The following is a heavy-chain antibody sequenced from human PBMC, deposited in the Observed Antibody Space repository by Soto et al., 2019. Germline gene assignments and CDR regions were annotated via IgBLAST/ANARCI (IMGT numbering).Heavy chain of an antibody. CDR2: IKSKTDGGTT. D-gene: IGHD4-17*01. Sequence: SLRLSCAASGFTFSNAWMNWVRQAPGKGLEWVGRIKSKTDGGTTDYAAPVKGRFTISRDDSKNTLFLQMDSLRADDTAVYYCTTLGLYGRLDPWGQGTLVTVSS. CDR1: GFTFSNAW. J-gene: IGHJ5*02. V-gene: IGHV3-15*07. CDR3: TTLGLYGRLDP.